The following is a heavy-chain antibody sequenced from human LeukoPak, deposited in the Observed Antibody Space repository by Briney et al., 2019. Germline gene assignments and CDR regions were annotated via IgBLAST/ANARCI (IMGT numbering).Heavy chain of an antibody. CDR2: IYYSGST. CDR1: GGSISSSSYY. CDR3: ARTLSGFGVDAFDI. V-gene: IGHV4-39*07. J-gene: IGHJ3*02. Sequence: SETLSLTCTVSGGSISSSSYYWGWIRQPPGKGLEWIGSIYYSGSTYYNPSLKSRVTISVDTSKNQFSLKLSSVTAADTAIYYCARTLSGFGVDAFDIWGQGTVVTVSS. D-gene: IGHD3-3*01.